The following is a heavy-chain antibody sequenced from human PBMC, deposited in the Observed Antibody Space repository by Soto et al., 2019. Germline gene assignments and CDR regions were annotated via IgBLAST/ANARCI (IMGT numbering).Heavy chain of an antibody. Sequence: SETLSLTCAVSGYSIASGYYWAWLRQSPGKGLEWIGSIYHAGSVYYNPSLNSRVAVSLDTYKNHFSLKLTSVTAADTAVYYCARTFDYYGMDVWGQGTTVTVSS. CDR1: GYSIASGYY. J-gene: IGHJ6*02. CDR2: IYHAGSV. CDR3: ARTFDYYGMDV. V-gene: IGHV4-38-2*01.